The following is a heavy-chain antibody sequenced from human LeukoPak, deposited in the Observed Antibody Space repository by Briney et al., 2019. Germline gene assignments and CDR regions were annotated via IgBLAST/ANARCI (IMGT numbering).Heavy chain of an antibody. CDR2: IIPIFGTA. Sequence: AASVKVSCKASGGTFSSYAISWVRQAPGQGLEWMGGIIPIFGTANYAQKFQGRVTITADESTSTAYMELSSLRSEDTAVYYCARAVVPGHPTTFDYWGQGTLVTVSS. CDR3: ARAVVPGHPTTFDY. CDR1: GGTFSSYA. V-gene: IGHV1-69*13. D-gene: IGHD2-15*01. J-gene: IGHJ4*02.